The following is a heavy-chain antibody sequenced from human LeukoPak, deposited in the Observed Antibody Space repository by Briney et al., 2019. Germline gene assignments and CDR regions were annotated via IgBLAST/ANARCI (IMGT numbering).Heavy chain of an antibody. CDR3: ASSTTVVTPLDY. CDR1: GYTFTSYY. V-gene: IGHV1-46*01. Sequence: ASVKVSCQASGYTFTSYYMHWVRQPPGQGLEWMGIINPSGGSTSYAQKFQGRVTMTRDTSTSTVYMELSSLRSEDTAVYYCASSTTVVTPLDYWGQGTLVTVSS. CDR2: INPSGGST. J-gene: IGHJ4*02. D-gene: IGHD4-23*01.